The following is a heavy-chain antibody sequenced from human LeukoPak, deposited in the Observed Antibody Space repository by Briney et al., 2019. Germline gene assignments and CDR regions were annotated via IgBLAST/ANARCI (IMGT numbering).Heavy chain of an antibody. J-gene: IGHJ4*02. V-gene: IGHV4-39*01. Sequence: SETLSLTCTVSGDSISSRSYYWRWIRQPPGKGLEWIGTIYYSGSTYYNPSLKSRVTLSVDTSKNQFSLKLSSVTAADTAVYYCARQVYDSSGYSTDFDYWGQGTLVTVSS. CDR2: IYYSGST. CDR3: ARQVYDSSGYSTDFDY. CDR1: GDSISSRSYY. D-gene: IGHD3-22*01.